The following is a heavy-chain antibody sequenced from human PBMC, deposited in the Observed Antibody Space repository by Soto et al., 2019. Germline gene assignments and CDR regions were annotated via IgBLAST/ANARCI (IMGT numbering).Heavy chain of an antibody. D-gene: IGHD3-10*01. V-gene: IGHV3-30-3*01. Sequence: QVQLVESGGGVVQPGRSLRLSCAASGFTFSNYAMHWVRQAPGKGLEWVAVISYDGSNKYYADSVKGRFTISRDISKNTLYLQMNSLRAEDTAVYYCARDRVLVRFGESHYYGMDVWGQGTTVTVSS. CDR3: ARDRVLVRFGESHYYGMDV. CDR2: ISYDGSNK. CDR1: GFTFSNYA. J-gene: IGHJ6*02.